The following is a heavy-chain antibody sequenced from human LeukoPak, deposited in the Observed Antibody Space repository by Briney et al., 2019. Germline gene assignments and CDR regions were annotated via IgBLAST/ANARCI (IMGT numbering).Heavy chain of an antibody. CDR2: IYYSGST. CDR1: GGSISSYY. CDR3: ARAGPDYDILTGYYMGYYYYGMDV. V-gene: IGHV4-59*08. J-gene: IGHJ6*02. D-gene: IGHD3-9*01. Sequence: SETLSLTCTVSGGSISSYYWSWIRQPPGKGLEWIGYIYYSGSTNYNPSLKSRVTISVDTSKNQFSLKLSSVTAADTAVYYCARAGPDYDILTGYYMGYYYYGMDVWGQGTTVTVSS.